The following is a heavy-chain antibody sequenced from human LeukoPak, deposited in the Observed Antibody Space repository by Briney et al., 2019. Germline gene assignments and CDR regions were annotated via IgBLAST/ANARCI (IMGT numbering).Heavy chain of an antibody. CDR3: ASKFHYYDSSGYYL. Sequence: GGSLRLSSAASGFTFSSYSMNWVRQAPGKGLEWVSSISSSSSYIYYADSVKGRFTISRDNAKNSLYLQMNSLRAEGTAVYYCASKFHYYDSSGYYLWGQGTLVTVSS. CDR2: ISSSSSYI. CDR1: GFTFSSYS. J-gene: IGHJ4*02. V-gene: IGHV3-21*01. D-gene: IGHD3-22*01.